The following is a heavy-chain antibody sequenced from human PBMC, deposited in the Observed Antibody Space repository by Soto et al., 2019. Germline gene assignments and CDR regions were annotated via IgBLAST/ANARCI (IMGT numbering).Heavy chain of an antibody. D-gene: IGHD3-9*01. CDR2: IYYSGST. CDR1: GGSISSYY. Sequence: QVQLQESGPGLVKPSETLSLTCTVSGGSISSYYWSWIRQPPGKGLEWIGYIYYSGSTNYNPSLKSRVTISVDTSKNQFSLKLSSVTAADTAVYYCARSYYDILTGYYWSGWFDPWGQGTLVTVSS. V-gene: IGHV4-59*01. J-gene: IGHJ5*02. CDR3: ARSYYDILTGYYWSGWFDP.